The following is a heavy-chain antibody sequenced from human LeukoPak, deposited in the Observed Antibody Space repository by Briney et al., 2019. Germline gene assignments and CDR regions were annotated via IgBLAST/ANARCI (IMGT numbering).Heavy chain of an antibody. CDR2: INPNSGGT. CDR3: ARGPYSTVAVEGPYYYYYYYMDV. V-gene: IGHV1-2*02. CDR1: GYTFTGYY. Sequence: ASVKVSCKASGYTFTGYYMHWVRQAPGQGLEWMGWINPNSGGTNYAQKFQGRVTMTRDTSISTAYMELSRLRSEDTAVYYCARGPYSTVAVEGPYYYYYYYMDVWGKGTTVTVSS. D-gene: IGHD6-19*01. J-gene: IGHJ6*03.